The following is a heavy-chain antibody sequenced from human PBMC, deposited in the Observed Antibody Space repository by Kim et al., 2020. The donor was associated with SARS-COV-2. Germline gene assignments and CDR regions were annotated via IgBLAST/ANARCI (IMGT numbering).Heavy chain of an antibody. CDR3: AKAGSGSFPRDFDY. CDR1: GFTFSSYA. D-gene: IGHD1-26*01. CDR2: ISGSGGST. Sequence: GGSLRLSCVASGFTFSSYAMTWVRQAPGKGLEWVSAISGSGGSTYYADSVKGRFTISRDNSKNTLYLQLNGLRAEDTALYYCAKAGSGSFPRDFDYWGQGTLVTASS. V-gene: IGHV3-23*01. J-gene: IGHJ4*02.